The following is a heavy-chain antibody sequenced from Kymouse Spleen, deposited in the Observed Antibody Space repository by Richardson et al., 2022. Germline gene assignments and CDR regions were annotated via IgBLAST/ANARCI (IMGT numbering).Heavy chain of an antibody. CDR1: GGSFSGYY. CDR3: ARGYSSGFDP. V-gene: IGHV4-34*01. CDR2: INHSGST. D-gene: IGHD6-19*01. Sequence: QVQLQQWGAGLLKPSETLSLTCAVYGGSFSGYYWSWIRQPPGKGLEWIGEINHSGSTNYNPSLKSRVTISVDTSKNQFSLKLSSVTAADTAVYYCARGYSSGFDPWGQGTLVTVSS. J-gene: IGHJ5*02.